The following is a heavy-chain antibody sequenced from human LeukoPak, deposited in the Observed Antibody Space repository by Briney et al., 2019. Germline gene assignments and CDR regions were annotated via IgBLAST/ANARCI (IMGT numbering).Heavy chain of an antibody. J-gene: IGHJ3*02. CDR1: GYSFTSYW. CDR3: ASGRTYCGGDCQNDAFDI. D-gene: IGHD2-21*02. CDR2: VYPGDSDT. Sequence: GESLKISCKGSGYSFTSYWIGWVRQMPGKGLAWMGIVYPGDSDTRYSPSFQGQVTISADKSISTAYLQWSSLKASDTAMYYCASGRTYCGGDCQNDAFDIWGQGTMVTVSS. V-gene: IGHV5-51*01.